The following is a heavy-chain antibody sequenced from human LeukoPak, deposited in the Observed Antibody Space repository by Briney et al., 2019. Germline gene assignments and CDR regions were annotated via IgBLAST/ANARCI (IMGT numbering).Heavy chain of an antibody. CDR1: GFTFSSYS. D-gene: IGHD6-6*01. CDR2: ISSSSSYI. V-gene: IGHV3-21*03. Sequence: GGSLRLSCAASGFTFSSYSMNWVRQAPGKGLEWVSSISSSSSYIYYADSVKGRFTISRDNAKNSLYLQMNSLRAEDTAVYYCARGCRSSVGTWFVPWGQGTLVTVSS. CDR3: ARGCRSSVGTWFVP. J-gene: IGHJ5*02.